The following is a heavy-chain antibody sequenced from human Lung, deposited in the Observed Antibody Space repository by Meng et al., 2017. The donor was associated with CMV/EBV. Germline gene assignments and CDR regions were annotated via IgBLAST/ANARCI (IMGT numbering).Heavy chain of an antibody. CDR1: GFTFSSYS. CDR3: AGAFRGGYYTNDY. D-gene: IGHD3-3*01. CDR2: ISSTSRYI. V-gene: IGHV3-21*01. Sequence: GESXKISCATSGFTFSSYSMNWVRQAPGKGLEWVSFISSTSRYIFYADSVKGRFTISRDNAKNSVYIQMNSLRVEDTAVYYCAGAFRGGYYTNDYWGQGNXV. J-gene: IGHJ4*02.